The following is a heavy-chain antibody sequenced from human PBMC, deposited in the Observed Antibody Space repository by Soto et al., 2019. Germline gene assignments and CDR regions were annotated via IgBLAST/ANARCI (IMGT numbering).Heavy chain of an antibody. D-gene: IGHD3-9*01. Sequence: PGGCLRLSCVVSGFTFDDYAMHWVRRAPGKGLEWVSSISWNHGGIGYADSVRGRFTVSRDNAKNSLYLQMNSLRREDTAFYYCIRKYYNTLGDYWGQGTLVTVS. CDR2: ISWNHGGI. V-gene: IGHV3-9*01. CDR1: GFTFDDYA. J-gene: IGHJ4*02. CDR3: IRKYYNTLGDY.